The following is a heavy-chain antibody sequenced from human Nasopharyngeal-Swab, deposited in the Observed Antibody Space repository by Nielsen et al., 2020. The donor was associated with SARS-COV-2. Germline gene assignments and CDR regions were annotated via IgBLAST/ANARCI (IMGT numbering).Heavy chain of an antibody. Sequence: GESLKISCAASGFTFSSYWMSWVRQAPGKGLEWVANIKQDGSEKYYVDPVKGRFTISRDNAKNSLYLQMNSLRAEDTAVYYCARDEGIVVVPAADYYYMDVWGKGTTVTVSS. V-gene: IGHV3-7*03. CDR3: ARDEGIVVVPAADYYYMDV. CDR2: IKQDGSEK. J-gene: IGHJ6*03. D-gene: IGHD2-2*01. CDR1: GFTFSSYW.